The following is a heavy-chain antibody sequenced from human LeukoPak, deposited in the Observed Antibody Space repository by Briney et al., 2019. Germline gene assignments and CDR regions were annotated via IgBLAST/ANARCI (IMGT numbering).Heavy chain of an antibody. Sequence: GASVKVSCKASGYTFTGYYMHWVRQAPGQGLEWMGWINPNSGGTNYAQNFQGRVIMTRDTSVSTAYMELSRLTSDDTAVYYCARDLQGNVAVPAAILGDWGQGGLVTVSS. D-gene: IGHD2-2*01. CDR2: INPNSGGT. CDR3: ARDLQGNVAVPAAILGD. V-gene: IGHV1-2*02. J-gene: IGHJ4*02. CDR1: GYTFTGYY.